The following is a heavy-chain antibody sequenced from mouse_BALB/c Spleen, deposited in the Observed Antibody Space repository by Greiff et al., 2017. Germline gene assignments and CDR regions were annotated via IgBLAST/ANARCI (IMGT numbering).Heavy chain of an antibody. CDR1: GYTFTSYW. V-gene: IGHV1-7*01. Sequence: VQLQQSGAELAKPGASVKMSCKASGYTFTSYWMHWVKQRPGQGLEWIGYINPSTGYTEYNQKFKDKATLTADKSSSTAYMQLSSLTSEDSAVYYCARWAYRYDGYAMDYWGQGTSVTVSS. D-gene: IGHD2-14*01. J-gene: IGHJ4*01. CDR2: INPSTGYT. CDR3: ARWAYRYDGYAMDY.